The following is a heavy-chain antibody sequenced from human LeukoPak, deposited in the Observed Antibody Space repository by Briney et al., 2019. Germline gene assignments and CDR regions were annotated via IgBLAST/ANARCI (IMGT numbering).Heavy chain of an antibody. CDR1: GFTFTSSA. V-gene: IGHV1-58*01. Sequence: SVTVSCKASGFTFTSSAVQWVRQARGQRLEWIGWIVVGSGNTNYAQKFQERVTITRDMSTSTAYMELSSLRSEDTAVYYCAADLTVAGTWDFDYWGQGTLVTVSS. CDR3: AADLTVAGTWDFDY. J-gene: IGHJ4*02. CDR2: IVVGSGNT. D-gene: IGHD6-19*01.